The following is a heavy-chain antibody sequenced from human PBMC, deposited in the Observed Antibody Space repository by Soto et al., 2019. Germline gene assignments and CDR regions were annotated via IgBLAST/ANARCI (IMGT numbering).Heavy chain of an antibody. J-gene: IGHJ4*02. D-gene: IGHD1-26*01. CDR1: GGSVSSGIYY. CDR2: IYHSGST. CDR3: ASPNSGRYYYFDY. Sequence: ASETLSLTCAVSGGSVSSGIYYWTWIRQPPGKGLEWIGNIYHSGSTNYNPSLKSRVTISVDTSKNQFSLKLTSVTAADTAVYYCASPNSGRYYYFDYWGQGTLVTVSS. V-gene: IGHV4-61*01.